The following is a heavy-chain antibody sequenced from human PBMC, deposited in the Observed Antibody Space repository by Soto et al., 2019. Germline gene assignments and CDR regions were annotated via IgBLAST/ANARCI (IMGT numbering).Heavy chain of an antibody. CDR2: IYYSEST. CDR3: ASRGYYYGMDV. CDR1: GGSISSGCYY. V-gene: IGHV4-31*03. D-gene: IGHD1-26*01. J-gene: IGHJ6*02. Sequence: SETLSLTCTVSGGSISSGCYYWSWIRQHPGKGLEWIGYIYYSESTYYNPSLQSRVTISVDTSKNQFSLKLSSVTAADTAVYYCASRGYYYGMDVWGQGITVTVSS.